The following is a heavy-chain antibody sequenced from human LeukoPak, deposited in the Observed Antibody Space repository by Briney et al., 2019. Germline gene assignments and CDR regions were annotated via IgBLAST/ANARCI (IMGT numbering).Heavy chain of an antibody. CDR3: ARGGVQLERFDY. V-gene: IGHV1-69*01. D-gene: IGHD1-1*01. CDR2: IIPIFGTA. J-gene: IGHJ4*02. CDR1: GGTFTSYA. Sequence: SVKVSCKASGGTFTSYAISWVRQAPGQGLEWMGGIIPIFGTANYAQKFQGRVTITADESTDTAYMDLSSLRSEDTAVYYCARGGVQLERFDYWGQGTLVTVSS.